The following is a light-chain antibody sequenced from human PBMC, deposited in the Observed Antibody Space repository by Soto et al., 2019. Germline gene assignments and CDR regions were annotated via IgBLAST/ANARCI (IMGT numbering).Light chain of an antibody. CDR1: QSVSSD. J-gene: IGKJ2*01. Sequence: EIVMTQSPATLSVSPGERATLSCRASQSVSSDLAWYQQKPGQAPRLLVYGASTRAAGIPARLSGSGSVTEFTLTISSLQSEDFAVYYCQQYKNWPYTFGQGTKLEIK. V-gene: IGKV3-15*01. CDR3: QQYKNWPYT. CDR2: GAS.